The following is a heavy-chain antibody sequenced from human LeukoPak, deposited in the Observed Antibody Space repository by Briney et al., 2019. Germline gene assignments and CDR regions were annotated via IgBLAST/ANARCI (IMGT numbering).Heavy chain of an antibody. V-gene: IGHV4-61*02. D-gene: IGHD5-12*01. CDR1: GGSISSSSYY. J-gene: IGHJ4*02. CDR3: ARVRATPSPAYFDY. CDR2: IYTSGST. Sequence: SETLSLTCTVSGGSISSSSYYWGWIRQPAGKGLEWIGRIYTSGSTNYNPSLKSRVTISVDTSKNQFSLKLSSVTAADTAVYYCARVRATPSPAYFDYWGQGTLVTVSS.